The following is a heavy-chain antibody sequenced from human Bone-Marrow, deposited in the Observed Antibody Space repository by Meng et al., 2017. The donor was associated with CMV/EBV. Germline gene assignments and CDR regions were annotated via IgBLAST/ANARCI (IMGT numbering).Heavy chain of an antibody. CDR1: GFSISTYI. CDR2: ISGSGHTT. D-gene: IGHD3-9*01. J-gene: IGHJ3*01. V-gene: IGHV3-23*01. Sequence: SGFSISTYIMTWVRQAPGKGLEWVSAISGSGHTTSYADSVKGRFTVSRDNSKNTLYLQMNSLRAEDTAVYYCAKPKVDISDYHALDVWGQGTMVTVSS. CDR3: AKPKVDISDYHALDV.